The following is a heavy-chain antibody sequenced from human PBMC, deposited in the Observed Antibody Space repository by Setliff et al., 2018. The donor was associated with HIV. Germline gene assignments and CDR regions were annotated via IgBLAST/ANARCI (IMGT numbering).Heavy chain of an antibody. CDR2: FSPSNSYI. CDR3: ARVASGYDYGWLDP. J-gene: IGHJ5*02. D-gene: IGHD5-12*01. Sequence: GGSLRLSCAASGFMFSTYNINWVRQAPGKGLEWVASFSPSNSYIYYADSLRGRFTISRDNAKNTLYLQMNSLRAEDTAVYYCARVASGYDYGWLDPWGQGTLVTVSS. CDR1: GFMFSTYN. V-gene: IGHV3-21*01.